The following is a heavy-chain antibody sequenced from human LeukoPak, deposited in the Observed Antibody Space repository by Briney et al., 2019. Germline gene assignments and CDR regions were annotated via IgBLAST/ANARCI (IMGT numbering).Heavy chain of an antibody. V-gene: IGHV3-66*02. CDR2: ICSGGST. J-gene: IGHJ4*02. Sequence: AGGSLRLSCAASGFTLSSKYMSWVRQAPGKGLEWVSVICSGGSTYYADYVKGRFTISRDNSKNTLYLQMNSLRAEDTAVYYCARDGNYYDSSGSITLDYWGQGTLVTVSS. CDR3: ARDGNYYDSSGSITLDY. D-gene: IGHD3-22*01. CDR1: GFTLSSKY.